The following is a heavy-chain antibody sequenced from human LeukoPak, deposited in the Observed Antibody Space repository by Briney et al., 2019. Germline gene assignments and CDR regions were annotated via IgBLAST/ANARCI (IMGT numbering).Heavy chain of an antibody. D-gene: IGHD3-22*01. V-gene: IGHV3-33*01. CDR1: GFTFSSYG. CDR2: IWYDGSNK. J-gene: IGHJ3*02. CDR3: ASPYYDDSSGYYGAFDI. Sequence: PGGSLRLSCAASGFTFSSYGMHWVRQAPGKGLEGVAVIWYDGSNKYYADSVKGRFTISRDNSKNTLYLKMNSLRAEDTAVYYCASPYYDDSSGYYGAFDIWGQGTMVTVSS.